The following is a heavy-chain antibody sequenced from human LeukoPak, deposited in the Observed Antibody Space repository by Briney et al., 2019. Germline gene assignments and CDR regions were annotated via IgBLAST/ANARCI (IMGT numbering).Heavy chain of an antibody. V-gene: IGHV3-15*01. D-gene: IGHD1-26*01. CDR3: TTASVGASFDY. Sequence: PGGSLRLSCAASGLTFSNYWMTWVRQAPGKGLEWVGRIKSKTDGGTTDYAAPVKGRFTISRDDSKNTLYLQMNSLKTEDTAVYYCTTASVGASFDYWGQGTLVTVSS. CDR2: IKSKTDGGTT. CDR1: GLTFSNYW. J-gene: IGHJ4*02.